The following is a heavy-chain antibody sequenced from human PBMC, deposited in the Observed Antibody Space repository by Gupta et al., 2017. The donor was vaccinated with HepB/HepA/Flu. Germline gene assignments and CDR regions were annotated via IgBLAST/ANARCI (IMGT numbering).Heavy chain of an antibody. J-gene: IGHJ4*02. V-gene: IGHV3-23*01. CDR3: STDYQTPLIPFVDCDY. Sequence: EVQLLESGGGLVQPGGSLRLSCAASGFTFSSYAMSWVRQAPGKGLGWVSAISGRGGNTDDSDSVKGRFTISRYKANNTLSLHMKRMSAEDTALYYCSTDYQTPLIPFVDCDYWGQGTLVTVSS. CDR1: GFTFSSYA. D-gene: IGHD3-16*01. CDR2: ISGRGGNT.